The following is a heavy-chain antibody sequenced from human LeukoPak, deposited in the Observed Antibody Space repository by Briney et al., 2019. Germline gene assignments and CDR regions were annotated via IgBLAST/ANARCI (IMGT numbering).Heavy chain of an antibody. Sequence: GGSLRLSCAASGFTFSDYSVNWVRQAPGRGLEWISYIGLGSGFVSYADSVKGRFTITSDTARNSLYLQMSSLRAEDTAVFYCAKRSGYTTGWFFDFWGQGTLVTVSS. CDR3: AKRSGYTTGWFFDF. CDR2: IGLGSGFV. D-gene: IGHD6-19*01. V-gene: IGHV3-21*05. J-gene: IGHJ4*02. CDR1: GFTFSDYS.